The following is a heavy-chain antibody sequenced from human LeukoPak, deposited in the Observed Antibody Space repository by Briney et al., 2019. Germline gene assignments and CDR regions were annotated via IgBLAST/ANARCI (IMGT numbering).Heavy chain of an antibody. CDR3: ARDPRTPFGEFPDY. CDR1: GYTFTGYC. J-gene: IGHJ4*02. D-gene: IGHD3-10*01. Sequence: ASVKVSCKASGYTFTGYCMHWVRQAPGQGLEGIGWINPNSCWTTYAQKFQGRVTLPRDTSIRTASMELRRLRPDDTAVYYCARDPRTPFGEFPDYWGQGTLVTVSS. V-gene: IGHV1-2*02. CDR2: INPNSCWT.